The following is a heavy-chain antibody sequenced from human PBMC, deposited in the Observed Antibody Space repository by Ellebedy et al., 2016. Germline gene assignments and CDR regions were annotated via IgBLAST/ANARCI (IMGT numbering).Heavy chain of an antibody. Sequence: SETLSLTCTVSGGSISSRYWSWIRQPPGKGLEWIGYIYSSGSTNYNPSLKTRVTMSVDTSKNQFTLKLTSTTAADTAVYYCATALSVVTSGFFDVWGRGTLVTVSS. CDR3: ATALSVVTSGFFDV. V-gene: IGHV4-59*11. CDR2: IYSSGST. J-gene: IGHJ2*01. D-gene: IGHD2-21*02. CDR1: GGSISSRY.